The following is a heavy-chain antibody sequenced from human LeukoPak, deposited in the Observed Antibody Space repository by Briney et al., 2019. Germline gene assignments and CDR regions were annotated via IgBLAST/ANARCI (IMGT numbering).Heavy chain of an antibody. Sequence: GGSLRLSCAASGSTFSGSAMHWVRQASGKGLEWVGRIRSKANSYATAYAASVKGRFTISRDDSKNTAYLQMNSLKTEDTAVYYCTRRGHYYGSGSYYNYYYYGMDVWGKGTTVTASS. V-gene: IGHV3-73*01. CDR2: IRSKANSYAT. D-gene: IGHD3-10*01. CDR3: TRRGHYYGSGSYYNYYYYGMDV. CDR1: GSTFSGSA. J-gene: IGHJ6*04.